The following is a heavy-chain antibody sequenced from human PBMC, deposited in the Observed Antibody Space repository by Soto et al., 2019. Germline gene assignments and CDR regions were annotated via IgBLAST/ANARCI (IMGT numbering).Heavy chain of an antibody. CDR3: ATRITVFGLLIPPFDP. V-gene: IGHV4-34*01. CDR2: INHTGGT. CDR1: GVSVNGYY. D-gene: IGHD3-3*01. Sequence: SETLSLTCAVYGVSVNGYYLNWIRQPPGKGLEWIGEINHTGGTHYNPSLKSRVTMSVDTSKNQFSLRLSSVTAADTAIYYCATRITVFGLLIPPFDPWGQGTQVTVS. J-gene: IGHJ5*02.